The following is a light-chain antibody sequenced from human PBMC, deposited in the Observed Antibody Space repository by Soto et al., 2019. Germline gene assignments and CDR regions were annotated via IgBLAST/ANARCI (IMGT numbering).Light chain of an antibody. Sequence: QSVLTQPASVSGSPGQSITISCTGTSSDVGGYDYVSWYQQHPGKAPKLMIYEVTNRPSGVSNRFSGSKSGNTASLTISGIQAEDEADYYCSSYTSTNTVVFGGGTQVTVL. J-gene: IGLJ2*01. V-gene: IGLV2-14*01. CDR2: EVT. CDR3: SSYTSTNTVV. CDR1: SSDVGGYDY.